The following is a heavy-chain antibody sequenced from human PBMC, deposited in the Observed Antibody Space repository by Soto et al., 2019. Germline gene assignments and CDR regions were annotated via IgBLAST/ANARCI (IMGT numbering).Heavy chain of an antibody. CDR2: ISSSSSTI. CDR3: ARDYYDSSGYNAYYGMDV. Sequence: GGSLRLSCAASGFTFSSYSMNWVRQAPGKGLEWVSYISSSSSTIYYADSVKGRFTISRDNAKNSLYLQMNSLRDEDTAVYYCARDYYDSSGYNAYYGMDVCGQGTTVTVYS. CDR1: GFTFSSYS. D-gene: IGHD3-22*01. J-gene: IGHJ6*02. V-gene: IGHV3-48*02.